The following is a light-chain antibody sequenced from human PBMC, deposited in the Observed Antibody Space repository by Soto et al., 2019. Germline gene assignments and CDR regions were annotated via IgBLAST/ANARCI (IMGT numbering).Light chain of an antibody. Sequence: DIQMTQAPSPLSASVGVRVTITCQASQDIGNYLNWYQQKPRKAPKLLISGASNLEVGVPLRFSGSGSGTEFTLTISRLLPDDFATYYCQQYKTFGQGTKVDIK. J-gene: IGKJ1*01. CDR2: GAS. CDR1: QDIGNY. V-gene: IGKV1-33*01. CDR3: QQYKT.